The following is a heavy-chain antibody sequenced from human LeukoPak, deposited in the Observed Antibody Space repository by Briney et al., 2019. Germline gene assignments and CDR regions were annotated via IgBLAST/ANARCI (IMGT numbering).Heavy chain of an antibody. Sequence: SETLSLTCAVYGGSFSNYYWSWLRQPPGKGLEWIGEIDHSGSTIDNPSLKSRVTMSVDTSKNQFSLKVTSVTAADTAVYYCARRSFYYGSVFLFWGQGSLVTVSS. CDR2: IDHSGST. CDR1: GGSFSNYY. J-gene: IGHJ4*02. V-gene: IGHV4-34*01. CDR3: ARRSFYYGSVFLF. D-gene: IGHD3-10*01.